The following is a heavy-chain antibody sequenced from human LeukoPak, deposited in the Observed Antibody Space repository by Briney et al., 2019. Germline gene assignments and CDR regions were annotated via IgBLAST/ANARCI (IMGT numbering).Heavy chain of an antibody. CDR3: ARDLWCSSTSCSA. CDR2: IYYSGST. CDR1: GGSFSGYY. D-gene: IGHD2-2*01. J-gene: IGHJ5*02. V-gene: IGHV4-59*01. Sequence: SETLSLTCAVYGGSFSGYYWSWIRQPPGKGLEWIGYIYYSGSTNYNPSLKSRVTISVDTSKNQFSLKLSSVTAADTAVYYCARDLWCSSTSCSAWGQGTLVTVSS.